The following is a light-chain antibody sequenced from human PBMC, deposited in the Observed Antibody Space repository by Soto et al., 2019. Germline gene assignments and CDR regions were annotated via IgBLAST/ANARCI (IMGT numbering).Light chain of an antibody. CDR2: EVS. CDR1: NNDVGGYNY. Sequence: QSALTQPASVSGSPGQPITISCTGTNNDVGGYNYVSWYQQHPGKAPKLMIYEVSNRPSGVSNRFSGSKSGNTASLTISRLQTEDEADYYCTSHTSSSSLVIVGGGTKLTVL. V-gene: IGLV2-14*03. CDR3: TSHTSSSSLVI. J-gene: IGLJ2*01.